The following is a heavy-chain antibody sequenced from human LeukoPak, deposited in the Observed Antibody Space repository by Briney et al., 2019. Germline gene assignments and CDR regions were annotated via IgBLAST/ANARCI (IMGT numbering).Heavy chain of an antibody. V-gene: IGHV1-46*01. CDR1: GYTFTSYY. CDR2: INPSGGST. D-gene: IGHD6-13*01. CDR3: ASSSSYYYMDV. J-gene: IGHJ6*03. Sequence: ASVKVSCKASGYTFTSYYMHWVRQAPGQGLEWMGIINPSGGSTSYAQKFQGRVTMTRDMSTSTVYMELSSLRSEDTAVYHCASSSSYYYMDVWGKGTTVTVSS.